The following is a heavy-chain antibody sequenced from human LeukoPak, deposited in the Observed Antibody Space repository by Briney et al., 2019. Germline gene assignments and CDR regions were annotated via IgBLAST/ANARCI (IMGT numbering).Heavy chain of an antibody. D-gene: IGHD3-22*01. J-gene: IGHJ4*02. CDR3: ARDPVDYDSSGYFFFSGPGQEFDY. CDR1: GFTFSSYW. V-gene: IGHV3-7*01. Sequence: PGGSLRLSCAASGFTFSSYWMSCVRQAPGKGLGWVANIKQDGSEKYYVDSVKGRFTISRDNAKNSLYLQMNSLRAEDTAVYYCARDPVDYDSSGYFFFSGPGQEFDYWGQGTLVTVSS. CDR2: IKQDGSEK.